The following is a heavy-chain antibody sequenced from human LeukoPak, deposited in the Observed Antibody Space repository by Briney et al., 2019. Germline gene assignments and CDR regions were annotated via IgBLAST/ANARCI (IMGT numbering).Heavy chain of an antibody. V-gene: IGHV1-2*02. CDR2: IIPILGIA. Sequence: ASVKVSCKASGYTFTGYYMHWVRQAPGQGLEWMGRIIPILGIANYAQKFQGRVTMTRDTSISTAYMELSRLRSDDTAVYYCARVMGGSFWSGYYYADYWGQGTLVTVSS. J-gene: IGHJ4*02. CDR3: ARVMGGSFWSGYYYADY. D-gene: IGHD3-3*01. CDR1: GYTFTGYY.